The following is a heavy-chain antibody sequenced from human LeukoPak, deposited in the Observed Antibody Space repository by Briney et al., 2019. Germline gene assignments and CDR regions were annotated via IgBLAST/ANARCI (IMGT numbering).Heavy chain of an antibody. CDR3: ARAFNRAEPIDAFDI. CDR2: TSAYNGNT. Sequence: ASVKVSCKASGYTFTSYGISWVRQAPGQGLEWMGWTSAYNGNTNYAQKLQGRVTMTTDTSTSTAYMELRSLRSDDTAVYYCARAFNRAEPIDAFDIWGQGTMVTVSS. J-gene: IGHJ3*02. CDR1: GYTFTSYG. V-gene: IGHV1-18*01. D-gene: IGHD1-14*01.